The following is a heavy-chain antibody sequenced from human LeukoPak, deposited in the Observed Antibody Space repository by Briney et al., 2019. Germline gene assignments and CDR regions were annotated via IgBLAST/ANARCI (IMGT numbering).Heavy chain of an antibody. J-gene: IGHJ4*02. V-gene: IGHV1-69*13. CDR3: ARHSYSNSPFDY. D-gene: IGHD4-11*01. CDR1: GGTFSSYA. Sequence: SVKVSCKASGGTFSSYAISWVRQAPGQGLEWMGGIIPIFGTANYAQKFQGRVTITADESTSTAYMELSSPRSEDTAVYYCARHSYSNSPFDYWGQGTLVTVSS. CDR2: IIPIFGTA.